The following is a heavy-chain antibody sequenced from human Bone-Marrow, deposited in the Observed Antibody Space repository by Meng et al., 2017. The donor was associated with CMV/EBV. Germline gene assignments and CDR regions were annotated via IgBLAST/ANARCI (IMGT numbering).Heavy chain of an antibody. Sequence: SGYYFTNHGISWVRQAPGQGLEWMGWISAYNGCTNFAQVFQGRVTLTTDTSTDTAYMELMSLRSDDTAVYYCARSPLYFYDSSGYEDWGQGTLVTVSS. CDR2: ISAYNGCT. CDR3: ARSPLYFYDSSGYED. CDR1: GYYFTNHG. J-gene: IGHJ4*02. D-gene: IGHD3-22*01. V-gene: IGHV1-18*01.